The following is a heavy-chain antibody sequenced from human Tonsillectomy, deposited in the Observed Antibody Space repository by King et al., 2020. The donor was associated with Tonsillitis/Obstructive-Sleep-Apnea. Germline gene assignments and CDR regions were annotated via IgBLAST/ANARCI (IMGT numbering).Heavy chain of an antibody. CDR2: IYYSGST. V-gene: IGHV4-59*01. CDR3: ARDMVLEAGGDAFDI. D-gene: IGHD2-8*01. CDR1: GGSISNYY. Sequence: QLQESGPGLVKPSETLSLTCTVSGGSISNYYWSWIRQPPGKGLEWIGFIYYSGSTNYNPSLKSRVTISVDTSKNQFSLKLSSVTAADTAVYYCARDMVLEAGGDAFDIGGQGTMVTVSS. J-gene: IGHJ3*02.